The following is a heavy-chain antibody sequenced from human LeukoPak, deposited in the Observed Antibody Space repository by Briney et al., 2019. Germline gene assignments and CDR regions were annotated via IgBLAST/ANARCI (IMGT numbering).Heavy chain of an antibody. Sequence: PGGSLRLSCAASGFTFSSYSMNWVRQAPGKGLEWVSSISSSSSYIYYADSVKGRFTISRDNAKNSLYLQMNSLRAEDTAVYYCARDRYDFWSGYYRTDAFDIWGQGTMVTVSS. CDR2: ISSSSSYI. J-gene: IGHJ3*02. D-gene: IGHD3-3*01. CDR3: ARDRYDFWSGYYRTDAFDI. V-gene: IGHV3-21*01. CDR1: GFTFSSYS.